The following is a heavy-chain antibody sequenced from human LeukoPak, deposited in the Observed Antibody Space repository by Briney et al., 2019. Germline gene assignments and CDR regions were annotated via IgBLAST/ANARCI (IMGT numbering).Heavy chain of an antibody. D-gene: IGHD5-24*01. V-gene: IGHV1-69*13. CDR3: ARGIRKRWLQQHPPNPYYYGMDV. CDR1: GGTFSSYA. CDR2: IIPIFGTA. J-gene: IGHJ6*02. Sequence: SVKVSCKASGGTFSSYAISWVRQAPGQGLEWMGGIIPIFGTANHAQKFQGRVTITADESTSTAYMELSSLRSEDTAVYYCARGIRKRWLQQHPPNPYYYGMDVWGQGTTVTVSS.